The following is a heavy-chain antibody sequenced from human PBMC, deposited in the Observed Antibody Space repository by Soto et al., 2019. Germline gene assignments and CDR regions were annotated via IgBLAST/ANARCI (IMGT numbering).Heavy chain of an antibody. CDR2: INPNSGGT. CDR1: GYTFTGDY. CDR3: ARVFHQETYYYDSNPRDFDY. Sequence: ASVKVSCKASGYTFTGDYMHWVRQAPGQGLEWTGWINPNSGGTNYAQKFQGRVTMTRDTSISTAYMELSRLRSDDTAVYYCARVFHQETYYYDSNPRDFDYWGQGTLVTVSS. V-gene: IGHV1-2*02. D-gene: IGHD3-22*01. J-gene: IGHJ4*02.